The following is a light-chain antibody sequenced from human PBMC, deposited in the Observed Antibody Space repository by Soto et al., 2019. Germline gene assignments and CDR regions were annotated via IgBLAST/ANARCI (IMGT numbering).Light chain of an antibody. CDR1: QSINNKY. V-gene: IGKV3-20*01. J-gene: IGKJ1*01. CDR2: GVS. Sequence: EIVLTQSPGTPSLSPGERATLSCRASQSINNKYLAWYQQEPGQTPRLLIHGVSIRATGIPDRFSGSGSGTDFTLTISRLEPEDFAVYYCQLYSGSPWTFGQGTKVEIK. CDR3: QLYSGSPWT.